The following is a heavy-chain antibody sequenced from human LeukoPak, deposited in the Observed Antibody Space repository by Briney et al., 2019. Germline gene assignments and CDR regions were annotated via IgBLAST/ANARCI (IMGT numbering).Heavy chain of an antibody. J-gene: IGHJ4*02. V-gene: IGHV3-7*01. CDR3: ARDGEHGY. Sequence: PGGSLRLSCAASGFTFSSYSMNWVRQAPGKGLEWVANIKQDGSEKYYVDSVKGRFTISRDNAKNSLYLQMNSLRAEDTAVYYCARDGEHGYWGQGTLVTVSS. CDR1: GFTFSSYS. CDR2: IKQDGSEK.